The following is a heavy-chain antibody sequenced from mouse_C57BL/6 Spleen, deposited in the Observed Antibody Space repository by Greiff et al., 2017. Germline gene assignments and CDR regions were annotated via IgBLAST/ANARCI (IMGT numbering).Heavy chain of an antibody. Sequence: EVQLQQSGPELVKPGDSVKISCKASGYSFTGYFMNWVMQSHGKSLEWIGRINPYNGDTFYNQKFKGKATLTVDKSSSTAHMELRSLTSEDSAVYYCASPYSSGDYYFDYWGQGTTLTVSS. D-gene: IGHD2-12*01. V-gene: IGHV1-20*01. J-gene: IGHJ2*01. CDR3: ASPYSSGDYYFDY. CDR1: GYSFTGYF. CDR2: INPYNGDT.